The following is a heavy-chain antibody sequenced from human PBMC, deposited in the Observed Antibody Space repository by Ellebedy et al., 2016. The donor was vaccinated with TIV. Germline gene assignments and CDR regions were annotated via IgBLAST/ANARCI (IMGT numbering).Heavy chain of an antibody. D-gene: IGHD3-9*01. CDR3: AREYGDTISPGTFDP. CDR1: GYTFTGYY. V-gene: IGHV1-2*02. Sequence: AASVKVSCKASGYTFTGYYMHWVRQAPGQGLEWMGWINPNSGGTNYAQKFQGRVTMTRDTSISTAYMELSRLRSDDTAVYYCAREYGDTISPGTFDPWGQGTLVTVSS. J-gene: IGHJ5*02. CDR2: INPNSGGT.